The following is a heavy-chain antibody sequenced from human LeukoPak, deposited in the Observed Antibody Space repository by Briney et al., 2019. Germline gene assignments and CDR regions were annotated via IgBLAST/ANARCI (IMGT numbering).Heavy chain of an antibody. D-gene: IGHD3-9*01. CDR3: TRGFYDILTGFRDAFDI. V-gene: IGHV1-2*02. CDR2: INPNSGDT. CDR1: GYTFTGYY. Sequence: ASVKVSCKASGYTFTGYYMHWVRQAPGQGLEWVGWINPNSGDTNYAQKSQGRVTMTTDTSISTAYMELSRLRSDDTAVYYCTRGFYDILTGFRDAFDIWGQGTMVTVSS. J-gene: IGHJ3*02.